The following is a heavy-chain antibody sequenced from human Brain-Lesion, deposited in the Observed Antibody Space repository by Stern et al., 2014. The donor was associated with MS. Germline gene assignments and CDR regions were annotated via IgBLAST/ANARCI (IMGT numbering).Heavy chain of an antibody. CDR3: ARDQRGITIFGVVTDYYYLGMDV. V-gene: IGHV1-2*02. CDR1: GYIFTGYY. CDR2: INPNTGGT. D-gene: IGHD3-3*01. Sequence: VQLVESGAEVKKPGASVKVSCKTSGYIFTGYYIPWVRQAPGQGLEWMAWINPNTGGTNYAQKFQGRVTMSRDTSISTAYVELSSLTSDDTAVYYCARDQRGITIFGVVTDYYYLGMDVWGQGTTVTVSS. J-gene: IGHJ6*02.